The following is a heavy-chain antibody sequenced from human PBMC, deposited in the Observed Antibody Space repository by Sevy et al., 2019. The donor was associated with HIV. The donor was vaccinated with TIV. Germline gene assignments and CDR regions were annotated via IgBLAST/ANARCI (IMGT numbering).Heavy chain of an antibody. V-gene: IGHV3-21*03. CDR2: ISSGSSYI. Sequence: GGYLRLSCAASGFTFSYYTMNWVRQAPGKGLEWVSSISSGSSYIFYADSMKGRFTVSRDNAKNSLFLQMNSLRFEDTALYYCARSTDYNDNSGYDSWGRGTVVLVSS. CDR3: ARSTDYNDNSGYDS. J-gene: IGHJ4*02. CDR1: GFTFSYYT. D-gene: IGHD3-22*01.